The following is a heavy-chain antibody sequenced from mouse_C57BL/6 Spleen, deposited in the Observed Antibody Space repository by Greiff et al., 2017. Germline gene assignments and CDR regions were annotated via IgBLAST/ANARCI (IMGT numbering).Heavy chain of an antibody. J-gene: IGHJ4*01. CDR1: GYAFSSYW. V-gene: IGHV1-80*01. D-gene: IGHD1-1*01. CDR2: IYPGDGDT. Sequence: QVQLQQSGAELVKPGASVKISCKASGYAFSSYWMNWVKQRPGQGLEWIGQIYPGDGDTNYNGKFKGKATLTVDKSSSTAYMQLSSLTSEDLEVEYCARGASTTVVECYDMDYWGQGTSVTVSS. CDR3: ARGASTTVVECYDMDY.